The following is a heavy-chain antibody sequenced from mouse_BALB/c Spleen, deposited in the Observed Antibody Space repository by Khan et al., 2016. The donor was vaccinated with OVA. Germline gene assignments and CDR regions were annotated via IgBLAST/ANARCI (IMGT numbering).Heavy chain of an antibody. CDR3: ARNRNGYFDY. Sequence: QVQLKQSGPGLVQPSQSLSITCTVSGFSLTSYGVHWVRQSPGKGLEWLGMIWSSGSTDYNATFISRLSISKDNSKSQVFFKMKRLQANDTAIYYCARNRNGYFDYWGQGTTLTVSS. V-gene: IGHV2-2*02. D-gene: IGHD1-1*02. J-gene: IGHJ2*01. CDR1: GFSLTSYG. CDR2: IWSSGST.